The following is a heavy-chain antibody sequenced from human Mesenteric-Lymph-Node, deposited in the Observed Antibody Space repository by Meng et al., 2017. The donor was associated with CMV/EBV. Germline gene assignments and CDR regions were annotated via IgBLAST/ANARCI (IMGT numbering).Heavy chain of an antibody. D-gene: IGHD5-18*01. CDR1: GGSISSSNW. Sequence: SETLSLTCAVSGGSISSSNWWSWVRQPPGKGLEWIGEIYHSGSTNYNPSLKSRVTISVDTSKNQFSLKLSSVTAADTAVYYCARATPGYSYGPLDYWGQGTLVTVSS. CDR2: IYHSGST. V-gene: IGHV4-4*02. J-gene: IGHJ4*02. CDR3: ARATPGYSYGPLDY.